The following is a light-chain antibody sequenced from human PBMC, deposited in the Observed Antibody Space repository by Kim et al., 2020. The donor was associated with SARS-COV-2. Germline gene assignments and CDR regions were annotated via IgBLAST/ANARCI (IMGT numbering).Light chain of an antibody. CDR1: SNNVSGYNY. Sequence: GQSITISRTGTSNNVSGYNYVSWHQQHPGKAPKLIIYDVTKRPSGVSNCFSGSKSGNTASLTISGLQAEDEADYYCSSFASSNTLLFGGGTRLTVL. J-gene: IGLJ3*02. V-gene: IGLV2-14*03. CDR2: DVT. CDR3: SSFASSNTLL.